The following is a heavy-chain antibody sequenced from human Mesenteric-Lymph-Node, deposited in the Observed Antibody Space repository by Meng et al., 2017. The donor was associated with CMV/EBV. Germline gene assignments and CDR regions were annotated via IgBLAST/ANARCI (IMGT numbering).Heavy chain of an antibody. CDR1: GDSISRHY. CDR3: ARPYTMGGMDV. V-gene: IGHV4-59*11. CDR2: IYYSGST. D-gene: IGHD3-10*01. J-gene: IGHJ6*02. Sequence: GSLRLSCTVSGDSISRHYWTWIRQPPGKGLEWIGYIYYSGSTSYNPSLENRVTISVDTSKNQLSLKLSSVTAADTAVYYCARPYTMGGMDVWGQGTTVTVSS.